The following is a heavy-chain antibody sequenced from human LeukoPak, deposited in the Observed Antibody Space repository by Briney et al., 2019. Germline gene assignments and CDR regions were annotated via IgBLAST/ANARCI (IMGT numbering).Heavy chain of an antibody. V-gene: IGHV3-23*01. CDR1: GFTFSSYA. J-gene: IGHJ6*03. CDR3: AKEMADYYYYYYYTDV. CDR2: ISGCGGST. D-gene: IGHD5-24*01. Sequence: GGPLRLSCAASGFTFSSYAMSWVRPAPGKGLEWVSAISGCGGSTYYADSVKGRFTISRDNSKNTLYLQMNSLRAEGTAVYYCAKEMADYYYYYYYTDVWGKGTTVTVSS.